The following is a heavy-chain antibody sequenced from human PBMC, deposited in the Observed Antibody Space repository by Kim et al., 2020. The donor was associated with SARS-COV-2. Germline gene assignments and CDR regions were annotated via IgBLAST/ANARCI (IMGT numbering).Heavy chain of an antibody. CDR1: GYTFSTYG. J-gene: IGHJ5*02. CDR2: ISAYNGKT. CDR3: ARDKIAVRPGWFDP. Sequence: ASVKVSCRASGYTFSTYGISWVRQAPGQGLEWMGWISAYNGKTNYAQTFQGRVTMTTDTSTSTAYMDLRSLRSDDTAVYYCARDKIAVRPGWFDPWGQGTLVTVSS. D-gene: IGHD6-6*01. V-gene: IGHV1-18*01.